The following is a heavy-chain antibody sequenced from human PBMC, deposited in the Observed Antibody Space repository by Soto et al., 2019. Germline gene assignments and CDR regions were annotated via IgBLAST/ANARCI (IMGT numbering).Heavy chain of an antibody. CDR2: MYNTGST. D-gene: IGHD2-21*02. Sequence: PSETLSHTCTVSGGSISRYYWSWIRQPPGKGLEWIGYMYNTGSTVYNPSFQSRVTISVDTSKNQFSLKLNSVTAADTAVYYCARDLWGYCRTDSYPLAVWGQCTTVSVS. J-gene: IGHJ6*02. CDR1: GGSISRYY. V-gene: IGHV4-59*01. CDR3: ARDLWGYCRTDSYPLAV.